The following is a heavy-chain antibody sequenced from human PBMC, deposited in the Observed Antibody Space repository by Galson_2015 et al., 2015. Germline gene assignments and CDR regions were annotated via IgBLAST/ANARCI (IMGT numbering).Heavy chain of an antibody. D-gene: IGHD3-3*01. CDR2: ISAYNGNT. CDR3: ARERYYYDFWSGSSYYGMDV. Sequence: QSGAEVKKPGESLKISCKASGYTFTSYGISWVRQAPGQGLEWMGWISAYNGNTNYAQKLQGRVTMTTDTSTSTAYMELRSLRSDDTAVYYCARERYYYDFWSGSSYYGMDVWGQGTTVTVSS. V-gene: IGHV1-18*04. J-gene: IGHJ6*02. CDR1: GYTFTSYG.